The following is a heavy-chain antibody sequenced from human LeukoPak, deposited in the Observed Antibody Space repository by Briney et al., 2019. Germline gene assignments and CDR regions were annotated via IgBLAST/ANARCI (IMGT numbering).Heavy chain of an antibody. CDR3: AREGNTYGSNWFDP. D-gene: IGHD5-18*01. V-gene: IGHV4-59*01. J-gene: IGHJ5*02. Sequence: SETLSLTCTVSGGSISSYYWSWIRQPPGKGLEWIGYIYYSGSTNYNPSLKSRVTISVDTSKNQFSLKLSSVTAADTAVYYCAREGNTYGSNWFDPWGQGTLVTVSS. CDR1: GGSISSYY. CDR2: IYYSGST.